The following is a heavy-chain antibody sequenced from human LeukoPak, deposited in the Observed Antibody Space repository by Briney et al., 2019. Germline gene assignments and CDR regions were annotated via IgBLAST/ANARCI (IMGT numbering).Heavy chain of an antibody. CDR1: GFTFDDYG. Sequence: AGGSLRLSCAASGFTFDDYGLSWVRQAPGKGLEWVAVISYDGSNKYYADSVKGRFTISRDNSKNTLYLQMNSLRAEDTAVYYCAKDSDGRKLYYYYMDVWGKGTTVTISS. D-gene: IGHD1-14*01. J-gene: IGHJ6*03. V-gene: IGHV3-30*18. CDR2: ISYDGSNK. CDR3: AKDSDGRKLYYYYMDV.